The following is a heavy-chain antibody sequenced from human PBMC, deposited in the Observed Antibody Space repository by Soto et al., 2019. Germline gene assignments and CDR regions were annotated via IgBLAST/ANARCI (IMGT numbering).Heavy chain of an antibody. CDR2: IYSGGST. CDR1: GFTFSSYA. V-gene: IGHV3-66*01. D-gene: IGHD5-12*01. J-gene: IGHJ6*02. CDR3: ARRGYDYYYGMDV. Sequence: SLRLSCAASGFTFSSYAMSWVRQAPGKGLEWVSVIYSGGSTYYADSVKGRFTISRDNSKNTLYLQMNSLRAEDTAVYYCARRGYDYYYGMDVWGQGTTVTVSS.